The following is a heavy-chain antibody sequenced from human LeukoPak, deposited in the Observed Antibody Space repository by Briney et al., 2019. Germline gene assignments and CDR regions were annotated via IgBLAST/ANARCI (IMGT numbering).Heavy chain of an antibody. CDR1: GYSFTSYW. V-gene: IGHV5-51*01. J-gene: IGHJ3*02. CDR2: IYPGDSDT. Sequence: GESLKISCKGSGYSFTSYWIGWVRQMPGKGLEWMGIIYPGDSDTRYSPSFQGQVTISADKSISTAYLQWSSLKASDTAMYYCASYRADRGFSGDFWSGPDAFDIWGQGTMVTVSS. CDR3: ASYRADRGFSGDFWSGPDAFDI. D-gene: IGHD3-3*01.